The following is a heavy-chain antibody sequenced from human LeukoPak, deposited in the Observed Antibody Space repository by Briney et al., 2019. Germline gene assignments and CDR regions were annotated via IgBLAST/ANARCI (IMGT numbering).Heavy chain of an antibody. Sequence: GGSLRLSCAASEFTFSSCAMSWVRQAPGKGLEWVSLISGSGDSRYYADSVKGRFTISRDNAKNTLWLQMNSLRAEDTAVYYCAKGVTTVRIYYHGMDVWGQGTTVTVSS. V-gene: IGHV3-23*01. J-gene: IGHJ6*02. D-gene: IGHD4-17*01. CDR3: AKGVTTVRIYYHGMDV. CDR2: ISGSGDSR. CDR1: EFTFSSCA.